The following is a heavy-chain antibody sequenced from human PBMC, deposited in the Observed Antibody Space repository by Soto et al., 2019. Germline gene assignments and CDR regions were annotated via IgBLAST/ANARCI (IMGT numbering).Heavy chain of an antibody. CDR3: VSAPLAYYSADYFDS. CDR1: GYTFTEND. J-gene: IGHJ4*02. V-gene: IGHV1-8*01. Sequence: GASVKVSCKASGYTFTENDINWVRQATGQGLEWMGWMNPNSGNTGYAQKFQGRVTMTRDSSITTAYMELSSLRSEDTAVYSCVSAPLAYYSADYFDSWGQGTLATVSS. D-gene: IGHD3-10*01. CDR2: MNPNSGNT.